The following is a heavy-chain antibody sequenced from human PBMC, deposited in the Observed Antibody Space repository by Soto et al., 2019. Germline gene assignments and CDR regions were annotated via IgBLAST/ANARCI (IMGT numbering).Heavy chain of an antibody. CDR2: IYYSGST. V-gene: IGHV4-31*03. J-gene: IGHJ4*02. D-gene: IGHD1-20*01. CDR1: GGSISSGAYY. CDR3: ARGHDPIVNYYFDY. Sequence: SETLSLTCTVSGGSISSGAYYWSWIRQPPGKGLEWIGYIYYSGSTYYNPSLKSRVTISVDTSKNQFSLKLSSVTAADTAVYYCARGHDPIVNYYFDYWGQGTLVTVS.